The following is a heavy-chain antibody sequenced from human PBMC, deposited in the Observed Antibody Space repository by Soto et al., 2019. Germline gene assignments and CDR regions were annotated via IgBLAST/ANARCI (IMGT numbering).Heavy chain of an antibody. CDR3: AKVLSYCSGGSCYSGASEYFQH. CDR2: ISGSGGST. J-gene: IGHJ1*01. V-gene: IGHV3-23*01. Sequence: GSLRLSCAASGFTFSSYAMSWVRQAPGKGLEWVSAISGSGGSTYYADSVKGRFTFSRDNSKNTLYLQMNSLRAEDTAVYYCAKVLSYCSGGSCYSGASEYFQHWGQGTLVTVSS. D-gene: IGHD2-15*01. CDR1: GFTFSSYA.